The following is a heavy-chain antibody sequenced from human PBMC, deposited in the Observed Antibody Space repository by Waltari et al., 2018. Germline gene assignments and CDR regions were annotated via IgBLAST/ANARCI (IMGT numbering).Heavy chain of an antibody. V-gene: IGHV7-4-1*02. J-gene: IGHJ5*02. D-gene: IGHD2-2*01. CDR3: APEGCSSTSCYGAWGGDWFDP. CDR1: GYTFTSYA. Sequence: QVQLVQSGSELKKPGASVKVSCKASGYTFTSYAMNWVRQAPGQGLEWMGWINTNTWNPTYAQGFTGRFVVSLDTSVSTAYLQISSLKAEDTAVYYCAPEGCSSTSCYGAWGGDWFDPWGQGTLVTVSS. CDR2: INTNTWNP.